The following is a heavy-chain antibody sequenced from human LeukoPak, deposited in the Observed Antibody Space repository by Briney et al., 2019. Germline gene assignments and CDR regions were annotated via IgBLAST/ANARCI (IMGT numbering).Heavy chain of an antibody. CDR1: GFTSSSYS. D-gene: IGHD2-15*01. J-gene: IGHJ6*03. Sequence: GGSLRLSCVASGFTSSSYSMNWVRQAPGKGLEWVSYISSSSSTIYYADSVKGRFTISRDNAKNSLYLQINSLRAEDTAVYYCARHPPYGGSPYYYYMDVWGKGTTVTVSS. V-gene: IGHV3-48*01. CDR3: ARHPPYGGSPYYYYMDV. CDR2: ISSSSSTI.